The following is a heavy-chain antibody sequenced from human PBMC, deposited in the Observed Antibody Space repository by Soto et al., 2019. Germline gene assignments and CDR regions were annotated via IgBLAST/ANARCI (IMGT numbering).Heavy chain of an antibody. CDR1: GCTFSSYA. V-gene: IGHV3-23*01. CDR3: AKDSSSSPRWFDP. Sequence: GSLLRACSASGCTFSSYAMSWVRQAPGKGLEWVSAISGSGGSTYYADSVKVRFTISRDNSKNTLYLQMNSLRAEDKAVYYCAKDSSSSPRWFDPWGQGTLVTVSS. D-gene: IGHD6-13*01. CDR2: ISGSGGST. J-gene: IGHJ5*02.